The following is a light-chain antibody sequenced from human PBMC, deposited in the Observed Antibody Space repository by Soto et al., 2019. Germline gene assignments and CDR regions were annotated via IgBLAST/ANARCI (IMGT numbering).Light chain of an antibody. CDR3: SSYAGTNNPYV. Sequence: QSVLTQPPSASGSPGQSVTISCTGTSSDVGSYNYVSWYQQHPGKAPKLMIYDVSKRPSGVPDRFSGSKSGNTASLTVSGLQAEDEADYYCSSYAGTNNPYVFGTGTQLTVL. V-gene: IGLV2-8*01. CDR1: SSDVGSYNY. J-gene: IGLJ1*01. CDR2: DVS.